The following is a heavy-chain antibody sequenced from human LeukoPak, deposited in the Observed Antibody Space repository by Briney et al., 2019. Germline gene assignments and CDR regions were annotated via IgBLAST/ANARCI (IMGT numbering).Heavy chain of an antibody. J-gene: IGHJ5*02. D-gene: IGHD6-13*01. CDR2: IYYSGST. CDR3: ARWEQLPQYNWFDP. Sequence: PSETLSLTCTVSGGSISSSSYYWGWIRQPPGKGLEWIGSIYYSGSTYYNPSLKSRVTISVDTSKNQFSLKLSSVTAADTAVYYCARWEQLPQYNWFDPWGQGTLVTVSS. V-gene: IGHV4-39*01. CDR1: GGSISSSSYY.